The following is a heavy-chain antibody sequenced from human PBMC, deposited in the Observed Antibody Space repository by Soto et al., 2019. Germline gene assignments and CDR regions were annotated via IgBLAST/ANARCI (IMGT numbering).Heavy chain of an antibody. V-gene: IGHV1-69*13. CDR3: ARDRAYWNDGDY. CDR2: IIPIFGTA. D-gene: IGHD1-1*01. Sequence: GASVKVSCKASGGTFSSYAISWVRQAPGQGLEWMGGIIPIFGTANYAQKFQGRVTITADESTSTAYMELSSLRSEDTAVYYCARDRAYWNDGDYWGQGTLVTVSS. J-gene: IGHJ4*02. CDR1: GGTFSSYA.